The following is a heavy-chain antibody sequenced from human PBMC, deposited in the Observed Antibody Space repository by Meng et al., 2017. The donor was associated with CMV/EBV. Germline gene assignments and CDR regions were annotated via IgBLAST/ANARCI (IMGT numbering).Heavy chain of an antibody. J-gene: IGHJ4*02. CDR2: INPSGGST. D-gene: IGHD1-26*01. CDR1: GYTFTSYY. Sequence: ASVKVSCKASGYTFTSYYMHWVRRAPGQGLEWMGIINPSGGSTSYAQKFQGRVTMTRDTSTSTVYMELSSLRSEDTAVFYCARAFPRSSGSYYLSPFFDYWGQGTLVTVSS. CDR3: ARAFPRSSGSYYLSPFFDY. V-gene: IGHV1-46*01.